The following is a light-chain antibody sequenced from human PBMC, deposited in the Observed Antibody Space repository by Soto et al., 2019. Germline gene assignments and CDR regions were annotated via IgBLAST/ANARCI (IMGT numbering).Light chain of an antibody. CDR1: QDIGDY. V-gene: IGKV1-39*01. Sequence: DIQMPQSPSSLSASIGARVTISCRASQDIGDYVNWYQHKQGKAPRVLMYAASNLKSGVPPRFSGSGVGRDFTLTISDLHPEDFATYYCQHSYSTRTFGQGTKVERK. J-gene: IGKJ1*01. CDR2: AAS. CDR3: QHSYSTRT.